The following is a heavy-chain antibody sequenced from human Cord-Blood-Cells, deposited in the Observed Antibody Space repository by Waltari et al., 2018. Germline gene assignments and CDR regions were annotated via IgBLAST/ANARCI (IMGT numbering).Heavy chain of an antibody. Sequence: QVQLVQSGAEVKKHGASVQVSCTASGYTFPGYYMHWVRQPPAQGLEWRGWINPNSGGTNYAQKFQGWVTMTRDTSISTAYMELSRLRSDDTAVYYCARGGRRNHDAFDIWGQGTMVTVSS. CDR2: INPNSGGT. D-gene: IGHD3-16*01. CDR3: ARGGRRNHDAFDI. V-gene: IGHV1-2*04. J-gene: IGHJ3*02. CDR1: GYTFPGYY.